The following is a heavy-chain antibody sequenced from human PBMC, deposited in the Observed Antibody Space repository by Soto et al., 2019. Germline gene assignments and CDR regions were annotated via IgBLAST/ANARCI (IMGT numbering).Heavy chain of an antibody. CDR1: GGTFSSYA. CDR3: ARGNYDILTGPFDY. CDR2: ITPIFGTA. D-gene: IGHD3-9*01. V-gene: IGHV1-69*13. Sequence: ASVKVSCKASGGTFSSYAISWVRQAPGQGLEWMGGITPIFGTANYAQKFQGRVTITADESTSTAYMELSSLRSEDTAVYYCARGNYDILTGPFDYWGQGTLVTVSS. J-gene: IGHJ4*02.